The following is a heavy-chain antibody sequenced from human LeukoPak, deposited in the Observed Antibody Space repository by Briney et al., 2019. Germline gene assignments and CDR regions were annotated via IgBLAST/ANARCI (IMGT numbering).Heavy chain of an antibody. CDR1: GYTFTSYD. CDR3: ARGRFQDFGDYYYGMDV. Sequence: GASVKVSCKASGYTFTSYDINWVRQAPGQGLEWMGWMNPNSGNTGYAQKFQGRVTMTRNTSISTAYMELSSLRSEDTAVYYCARGRFQDFGDYYYGMDVWGQGTTATVSS. V-gene: IGHV1-8*02. CDR2: MNPNSGNT. D-gene: IGHD3-10*01. J-gene: IGHJ6*02.